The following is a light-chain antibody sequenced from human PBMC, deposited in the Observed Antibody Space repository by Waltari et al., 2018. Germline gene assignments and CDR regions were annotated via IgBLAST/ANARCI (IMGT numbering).Light chain of an antibody. CDR1: SRAVGGYNY. CDR2: DVT. Sequence: QSALTQPRSVSGSPGQSVTISCTGTSRAVGGYNYVSWYQQHPGKAPKLMIYDVTKRPSGVPDRFSGSKSGNTASLTISGLQAEDEADYYCCSYAGNYTVVFGGGTKLTVL. CDR3: CSYAGNYTVV. J-gene: IGLJ2*01. V-gene: IGLV2-11*01.